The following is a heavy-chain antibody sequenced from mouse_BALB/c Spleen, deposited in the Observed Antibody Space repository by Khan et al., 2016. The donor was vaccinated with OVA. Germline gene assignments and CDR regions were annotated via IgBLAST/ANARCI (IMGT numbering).Heavy chain of an antibody. CDR3: ARNYRSDFDY. CDR2: INPHIGET. Sequence: EVELVESGPELVKPGASVKISCKASGYSFTGYFMNWVMQSHGKSLEWIGRINPHIGETFYNQKFKGKATLTVDESSSTAHMELRGLASEDSAVYYCARNYRSDFDYWGQGTTVTVSS. V-gene: IGHV1-20*02. CDR1: GYSFTGYF. J-gene: IGHJ2*01. D-gene: IGHD1-1*01.